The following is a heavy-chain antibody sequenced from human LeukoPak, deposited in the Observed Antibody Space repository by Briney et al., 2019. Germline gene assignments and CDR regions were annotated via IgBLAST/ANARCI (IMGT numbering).Heavy chain of an antibody. Sequence: GASLKVSCKASGFTFINYCMHWVRQAPGQGLEWMGMIKASDGYTHYAQRFQGRVTMTRDTSTSTLYMELSSLRAEDTAVYYCARAVNQDFDYWGQGTLVTVSS. CDR3: ARAVNQDFDY. CDR1: GFTFINYC. D-gene: IGHD3-16*02. V-gene: IGHV1-46*01. CDR2: IKASDGYT. J-gene: IGHJ4*02.